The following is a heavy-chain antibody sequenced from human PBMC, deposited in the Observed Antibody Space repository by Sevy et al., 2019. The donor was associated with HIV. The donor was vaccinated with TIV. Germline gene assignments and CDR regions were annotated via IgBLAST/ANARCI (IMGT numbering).Heavy chain of an antibody. J-gene: IGHJ4*02. CDR1: GFIFNSYP. CDR3: AREDSGYEY. Sequence: GGSLRLSCAASGFIFNSYPISWVRQAPGKGLEWVSSISASGGSIYYADSVKGRFTISRDNSKKTVDLQMNSLRAGYTAVYYCAREDSGYEYWGQGTLVTVSS. D-gene: IGHD5-12*01. V-gene: IGHV3-23*01. CDR2: ISASGGSI.